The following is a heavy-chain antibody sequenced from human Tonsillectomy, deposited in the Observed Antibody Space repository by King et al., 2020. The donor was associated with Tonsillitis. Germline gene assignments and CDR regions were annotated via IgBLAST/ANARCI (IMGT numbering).Heavy chain of an antibody. V-gene: IGHV3-7*01. CDR3: ARDPRVHGDYGTSWFDP. CDR1: GFSFSAYW. CDR2: IKQDGSEK. J-gene: IGHJ5*02. Sequence: VQLVESGGGLVQPGGSLRLSCAASGFSFSAYWMSWVRQAPGKGLEWVANIKQDGSEKYYVDSVKGRFTISRDNAKNSLYLQMNSLRAEDTAVYYCARDPRVHGDYGTSWFDPWGQGPLVTVSS. D-gene: IGHD4-17*01.